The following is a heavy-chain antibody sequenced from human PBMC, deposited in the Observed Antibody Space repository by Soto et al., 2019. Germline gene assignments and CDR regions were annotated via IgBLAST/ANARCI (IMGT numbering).Heavy chain of an antibody. D-gene: IGHD4-4*01. CDR3: ARDNPTVTTNYNYHSYGMDV. CDR2: IIPLFGTS. Sequence: QVKLVQSGAEVRKPGSAVKVSCKASGGTFSTYGINWVRQAPGQGLAWMGGIIPLFGTSSYAQQFEGRVTITADESSSTAYMELSSLRSEDTAVYYCARDNPTVTTNYNYHSYGMDVGGQGTTVTVSS. V-gene: IGHV1-69*01. J-gene: IGHJ6*02. CDR1: GGTFSTYG.